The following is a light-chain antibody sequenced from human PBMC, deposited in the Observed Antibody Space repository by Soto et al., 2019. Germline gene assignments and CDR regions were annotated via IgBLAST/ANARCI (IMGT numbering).Light chain of an antibody. Sequence: NFMLTRPHSMSGSPRKTVTISCTRSSGSIASYYVQWYQQRPGSAPTTVIYEEKQRPSGVPDRFSGSIDSSSNSASLTISGLETEDEADYYCHTYDSSNFVFGSGTKVTVL. J-gene: IGLJ1*01. CDR1: SGSIASYY. CDR3: HTYDSSNFV. V-gene: IGLV6-57*04. CDR2: EEK.